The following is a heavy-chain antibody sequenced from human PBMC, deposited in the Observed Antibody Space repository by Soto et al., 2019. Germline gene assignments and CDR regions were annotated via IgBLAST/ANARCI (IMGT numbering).Heavy chain of an antibody. CDR3: ARHGPDTMVRRRGWFDP. CDR2: IYYSGST. D-gene: IGHD3-10*01. CDR1: GGSISSYY. J-gene: IGHJ5*02. Sequence: QVQLQESGPGLVKPSETLSLTCTVSGGSISSYYWSWIRQPPGKGLEWIGYIYYSGSTNYNPSLKSRVTISVDTSKNQFSRKLSSVTAADTAVYYCARHGPDTMVRRRGWFDPWGQGTLVTVSS. V-gene: IGHV4-59*08.